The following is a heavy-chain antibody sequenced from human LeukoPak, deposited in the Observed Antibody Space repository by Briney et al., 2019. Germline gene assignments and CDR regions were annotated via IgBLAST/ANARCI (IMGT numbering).Heavy chain of an antibody. CDR1: GYTLTELS. CDR2: INPSGGST. V-gene: IGHV1-46*01. J-gene: IGHJ5*02. D-gene: IGHD4-17*01. CDR3: ARGQLRDWFDP. Sequence: ASVKVSCKVSGYTLTELSVHWVRQAPGQGLEWMGIINPSGGSTSYAQKFQGRVTMTRDMSTSTVYMELSSLRSEDTAVYYCARGQLRDWFDPWGQGTLVTVSS.